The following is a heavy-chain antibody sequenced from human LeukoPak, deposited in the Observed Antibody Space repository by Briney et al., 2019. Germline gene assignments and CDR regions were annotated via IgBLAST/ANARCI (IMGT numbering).Heavy chain of an antibody. Sequence: ASVKVSCKASGYTFTSYYMHWVRQAPGQGLEWMGIINPSGGSTSYAQKFQGRVTMTEDTSTDTAYMELSSLRSEDTAVYYCATLRYSSSWLFDYWGQGTLVTVSS. CDR3: ATLRYSSSWLFDY. J-gene: IGHJ4*02. CDR2: INPSGGST. D-gene: IGHD6-13*01. V-gene: IGHV1-46*01. CDR1: GYTFTSYY.